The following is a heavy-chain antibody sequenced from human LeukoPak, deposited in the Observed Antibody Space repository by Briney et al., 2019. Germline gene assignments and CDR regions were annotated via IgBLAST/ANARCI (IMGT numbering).Heavy chain of an antibody. CDR3: AKGLRTGVGPYMGYHYYMDV. CDR2: IKQDGSEK. CDR1: EFTFSGYW. J-gene: IGHJ6*03. D-gene: IGHD3-16*01. V-gene: IGHV3-7*03. Sequence: GGSLRLSCAASEFTFSGYWMSWVRQAPGKGLEWVAHIKQDGSEKYCVDSVKGRFTISRDNAKNSLYLQMNSLRDEDTGVYYCAKGLRTGVGPYMGYHYYMDVWGKGATVTVSS.